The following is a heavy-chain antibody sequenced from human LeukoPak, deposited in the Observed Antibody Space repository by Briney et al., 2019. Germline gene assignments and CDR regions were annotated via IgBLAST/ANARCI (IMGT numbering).Heavy chain of an antibody. CDR2: ISPRGDIK. D-gene: IGHD2-15*01. CDR3: ARAPVTSCRGAFCYPFDY. J-gene: IGHJ4*02. Sequence: GGTLRLSCAASGFTFSNHGMNWVRQAPGKGLEWVSGISPRGDIKYYADSVKGRFTISRDDSKKTLYLELSSLTGEDTAVYYCARAPVTSCRGAFCYPFDYWGPGILVTVSS. V-gene: IGHV3-23*01. CDR1: GFTFSNHG.